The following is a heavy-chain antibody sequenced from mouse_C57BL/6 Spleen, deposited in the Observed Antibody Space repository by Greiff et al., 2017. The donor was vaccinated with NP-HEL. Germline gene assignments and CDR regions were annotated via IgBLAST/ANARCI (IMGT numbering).Heavy chain of an antibody. V-gene: IGHV1-52*01. Sequence: QVQLKQPGAELVRPGSSVKLSCKASGYTFTSYWMHWVKQRPIQGLEWIGNIDPSDSETHYNQKFKDKATLTVDKSSSTAYMQLSSLTSEDSAVYYCARGLGRGDFDYWGQGTTLTVSS. CDR3: ARGLGRGDFDY. CDR1: GYTFTSYW. CDR2: IDPSDSET. D-gene: IGHD4-1*01. J-gene: IGHJ2*01.